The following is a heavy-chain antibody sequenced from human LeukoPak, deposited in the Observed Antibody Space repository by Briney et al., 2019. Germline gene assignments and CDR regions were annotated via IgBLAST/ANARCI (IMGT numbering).Heavy chain of an antibody. Sequence: PGGALRLSCAASGFTFSSYTMSCVRQTPGRGLEWGSAISASGGSTYYADSVKGRFTITRDNPKHTLYLQMNSLRAEDTAVYHCAKVGVPFDSWGQRTLVTASS. D-gene: IGHD2-8*01. CDR2: ISASGGST. V-gene: IGHV3-23*01. CDR1: GFTFSSYT. J-gene: IGHJ4*02. CDR3: AKVGVPFDS.